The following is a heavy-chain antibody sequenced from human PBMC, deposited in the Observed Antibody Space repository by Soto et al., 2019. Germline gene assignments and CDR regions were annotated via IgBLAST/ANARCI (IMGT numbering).Heavy chain of an antibody. J-gene: IGHJ3*02. CDR3: ARARRSSGRMDAADI. D-gene: IGHD1-26*01. V-gene: IGHV4-59*01. Sequence: SETLSLTCTVSGGSISTYYWPWVRQPPGKRLECIGCIDYTGSTSYNPSLKSRLTISIDTSQNQFSLNLKSVTAADTALYYCARARRSSGRMDAADIWGQGTMVT. CDR1: GGSISTYY. CDR2: IDYTGST.